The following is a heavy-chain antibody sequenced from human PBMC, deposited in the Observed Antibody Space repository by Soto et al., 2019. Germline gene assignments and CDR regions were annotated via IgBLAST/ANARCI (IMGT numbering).Heavy chain of an antibody. CDR2: IYWDDDK. V-gene: IGHV2-5*02. J-gene: IGHJ4*02. CDR1: GFSLSTSGVG. CDR3: SYGARFVITFGGVWGARYDY. Sequence: QITLKESGPTLVKPTQTLTLTCTFSGFSLSTSGVGVGWIRQPPGKALEWLALIYWDDDKRYSPSLKSRLTITNATSKHQRVLTMNNMNPGDTATAFSSYGARFVITFGGVWGARYDYWGQATLVPVSS. D-gene: IGHD3-16*01.